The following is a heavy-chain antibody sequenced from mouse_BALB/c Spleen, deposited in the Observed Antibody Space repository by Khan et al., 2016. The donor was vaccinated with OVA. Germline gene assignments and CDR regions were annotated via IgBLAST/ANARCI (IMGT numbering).Heavy chain of an antibody. V-gene: IGHV1S137*01. CDR1: GYTFTDYA. D-gene: IGHD1-2*01. Sequence: QVQLKQSGPELVRPGVSVKISCKGSGYTFTDYAMHWVKQSHAKSLEWIGVISTYSGNTNYNQKFKGKATMTVDKSSSTAYMELARLTSEDSAIFYGARGRVEHYGGFAYWGQGTLVTVSA. CDR3: ARGRVEHYGGFAY. J-gene: IGHJ3*01. CDR2: ISTYSGNT.